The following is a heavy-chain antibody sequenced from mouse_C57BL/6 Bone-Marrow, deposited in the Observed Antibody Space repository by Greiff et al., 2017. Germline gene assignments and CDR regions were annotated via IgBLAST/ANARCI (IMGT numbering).Heavy chain of an antibody. CDR3: ARYLKQGNFDY. CDR2: INPGSGGT. Sequence: QVQLKQSGAELVRPGTSVKVSCKASGYAFTNYLIEWVKQRPGQGLEWIGVINPGSGGTNYNEKFKGKATLTADKSSSTAYMQLSSLTSEDAAVYFCARYLKQGNFDYWGQGTTLTVSS. J-gene: IGHJ2*01. CDR1: GYAFTNYL. V-gene: IGHV1-54*01.